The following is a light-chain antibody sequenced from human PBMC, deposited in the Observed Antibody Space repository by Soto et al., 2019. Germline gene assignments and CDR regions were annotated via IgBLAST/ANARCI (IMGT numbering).Light chain of an antibody. J-gene: IGLJ2*01. CDR2: GNS. CDR3: QSYDSSLSVHVV. V-gene: IGLV1-40*01. Sequence: QSVLTQPPSVSGAPGPRVTISCTGSSSNIGAGYDVHWYQQLPGTAPKLLIYGNSNRPSGVPDRFSGSKSGTSASLAITGLQAEDEADYYCQSYDSSLSVHVVFGGGTKVTVL. CDR1: SSNIGAGYD.